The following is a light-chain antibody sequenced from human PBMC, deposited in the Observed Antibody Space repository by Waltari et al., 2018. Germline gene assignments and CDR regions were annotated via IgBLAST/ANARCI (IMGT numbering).Light chain of an antibody. CDR2: QDS. CDR1: TLGDNY. CDR3: QAWDSSTASDEV. J-gene: IGLJ2*01. V-gene: IGLV3-1*01. Sequence: SYELTQPPSVSVSPGQTASIPCSGDTLGDNYPCWYQQKPGQSPVLVIYQDSKRPSGIPERFSGSNSGNTATLTISGTQAMDEADYYCQAWDSSTASDEVFGGGTKLTVL.